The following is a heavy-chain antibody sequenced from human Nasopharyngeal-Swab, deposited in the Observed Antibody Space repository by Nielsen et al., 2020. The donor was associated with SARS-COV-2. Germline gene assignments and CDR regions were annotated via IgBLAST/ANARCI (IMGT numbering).Heavy chain of an antibody. V-gene: IGHV3-30*02. D-gene: IGHD3-16*01. J-gene: IGHJ6*03. CDR3: AKDHKMDSGGGVGYTDA. CDR1: GFTFSSYG. Sequence: GGSLRLSCAASGFTFSSYGMHWVRQAPGKGLEWVAFIRYDGFNQHYADSVKGRFTISRDSFKNTLYLQLNSLRAEDTAVYYCAKDHKMDSGGGVGYTDAWGKGTTVTVSS. CDR2: IRYDGFNQ.